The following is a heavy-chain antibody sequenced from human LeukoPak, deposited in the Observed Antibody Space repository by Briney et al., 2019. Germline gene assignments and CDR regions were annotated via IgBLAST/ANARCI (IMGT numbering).Heavy chain of an antibody. D-gene: IGHD3-22*01. J-gene: IGHJ4*02. CDR3: AKDLGGDHYDSSGYSDY. CDR2: ISGSGGST. Sequence: PGGSLRLSCAASGFTFSSYAMSWVRQAPGKGLEWVSAISGSGGSTYYADSVKGRFTISRDNSKNTLYLQMNSLRAEDTAVYYCAKDLGGDHYDSSGYSDYWGQGTLVTVSS. CDR1: GFTFSSYA. V-gene: IGHV3-23*01.